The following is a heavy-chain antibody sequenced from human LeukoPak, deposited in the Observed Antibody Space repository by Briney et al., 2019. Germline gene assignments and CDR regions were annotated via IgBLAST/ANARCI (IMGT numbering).Heavy chain of an antibody. CDR3: ATGEVTYFSRWGFEI. J-gene: IGHJ3*02. CDR2: IIPVFGTA. CDR1: GGTFSSYA. Sequence: GSSVKVSCKASGGTFSSYAVSWVRQAPGQGLEWVGGIIPVFGTADYPQKFQGRVTITTDESTSTAYMELTSLRSDDTGVYYCATGEVTYFSRWGFEIWGQGTVLTVSS. D-gene: IGHD3-16*01. V-gene: IGHV1-69*05.